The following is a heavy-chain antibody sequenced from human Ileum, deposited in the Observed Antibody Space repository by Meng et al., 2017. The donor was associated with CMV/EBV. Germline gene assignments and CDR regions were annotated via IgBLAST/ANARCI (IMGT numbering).Heavy chain of an antibody. CDR3: AKQEDASAYFFDF. CDR1: GFSFSSFG. Sequence: GGSLRLSCSASGFSFSSFGMHWVRQAPGKGLEWVAYIRYDLATKFYVDSVKGRFTISRDNSRNSLSLQMKNLREEDTAIYSCAKQEDASAYFFDFWGEGTLVTVSS. CDR2: IRYDLATK. J-gene: IGHJ4*02. V-gene: IGHV3-30*02.